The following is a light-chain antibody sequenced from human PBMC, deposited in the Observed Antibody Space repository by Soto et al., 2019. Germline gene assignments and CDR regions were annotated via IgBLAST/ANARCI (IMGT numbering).Light chain of an antibody. CDR2: GAS. CDR3: QQYGSSPGT. J-gene: IGKJ2*01. CDR1: QSVSSSY. V-gene: IGKV3-20*01. Sequence: EIVLTQSPGTLSLSPGERATLSCRASQSVSSSYLAWYQQKPGQAPRRLIYGASNRATGIPDRFSGSGSGTDFTLTISRLEPEDFAVYYCQQYGSSPGTFRQGTKLEIK.